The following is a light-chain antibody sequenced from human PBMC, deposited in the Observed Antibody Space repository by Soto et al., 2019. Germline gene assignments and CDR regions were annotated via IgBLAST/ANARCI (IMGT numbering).Light chain of an antibody. CDR1: QSISSW. CDR3: QQYNSYSGT. V-gene: IGKV1-5*01. Sequence: DIQMTQSPSTLSASVGDRVTITCRASQSISSWLAWYQQKPGKAPKLLIYDASSLESGVPSRFSGSGSGSEFPLPISSLQPDDFATYYCQQYNSYSGTFGQGTKVEIK. J-gene: IGKJ1*01. CDR2: DAS.